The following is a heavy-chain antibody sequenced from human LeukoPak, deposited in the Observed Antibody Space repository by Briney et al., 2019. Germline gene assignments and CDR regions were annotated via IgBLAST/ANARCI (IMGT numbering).Heavy chain of an antibody. Sequence: GGSLRLSCAASGFSVSSNYVSWVRQAPGKGLEWVSVIYSGGTTYYADSIKGRFTISRDNSKNTLYLQMNSLRAEDTAVYYCAGRYDSSGYPLHWGQGTLVTVS. CDR2: IYSGGTT. CDR1: GFSVSSNY. J-gene: IGHJ4*02. D-gene: IGHD3-22*01. CDR3: AGRYDSSGYPLH. V-gene: IGHV3-53*01.